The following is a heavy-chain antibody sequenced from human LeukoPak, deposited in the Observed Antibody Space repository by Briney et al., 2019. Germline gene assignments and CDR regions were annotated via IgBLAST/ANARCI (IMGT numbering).Heavy chain of an antibody. V-gene: IGHV3-53*01. Sequence: GGSLRLSCTVSGLTVTSNSMSWVRQAPGKGLEWVSFIYSGSTHYSDSVKGRFTISRDNSKNTLYLQMNSLRAEDTAVYYCARRAGAYSHPYDYWGQGTLVTVSS. CDR3: ARRAGAYSHPYDY. CDR1: GLTVTSNS. D-gene: IGHD4/OR15-4a*01. J-gene: IGHJ4*02. CDR2: IYSGST.